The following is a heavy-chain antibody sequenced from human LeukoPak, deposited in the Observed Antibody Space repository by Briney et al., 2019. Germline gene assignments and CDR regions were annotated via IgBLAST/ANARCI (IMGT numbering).Heavy chain of an antibody. V-gene: IGHV4-34*01. CDR1: GGSVSSDFFY. D-gene: IGHD1-26*01. CDR2: INHSGST. Sequence: SETLSLTCTVSGGSVSSDFFYWSWIRQSPGKGLEWIGEINHSGSTNYNPSLKSRVTISLDTSKNQFSLKLSSVTAADTAVYYCARGSRWELPLDYWGQGTLVTVSS. CDR3: ARGSRWELPLDY. J-gene: IGHJ4*02.